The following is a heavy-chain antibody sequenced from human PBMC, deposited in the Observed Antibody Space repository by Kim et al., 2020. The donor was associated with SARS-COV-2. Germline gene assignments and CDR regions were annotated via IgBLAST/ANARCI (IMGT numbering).Heavy chain of an antibody. CDR3: AHRRTVVGSSWLDP. CDR2: IYWDDDK. D-gene: IGHD2-15*01. V-gene: IGHV2-5*02. J-gene: IGHJ5*02. CDR1: GFSLTTSGVG. Sequence: SGPTLVNPTQTLTLTCTFSGFSLTTSGVGVGWIRQSPGKALEWLAVIYWDDDKRYSPSLKSRVTITKDTSKNQVVLTMTNMDPVDTGTYYCAHRRTVVGSSWLDPWGQGTLVTVSS.